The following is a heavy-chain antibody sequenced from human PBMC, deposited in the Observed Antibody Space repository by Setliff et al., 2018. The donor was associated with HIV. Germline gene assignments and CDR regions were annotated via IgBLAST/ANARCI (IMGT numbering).Heavy chain of an antibody. J-gene: IGHJ5*02. V-gene: IGHV1-3*01. CDR1: GYTFSYA. CDR3: ARDPAFRRYYDILTGYSPSWFDP. D-gene: IGHD3-9*01. CDR2: INAGNGNT. Sequence: ASVKVSCKASGYTFSYAMHWVRQAPGQRLEWMGWINAGNGNTKYSQKFQGRVTITRDTSTSTAYMELRSLRSDDTAVYYCARDPAFRRYYDILTGYSPSWFDPWGQGTLVTVSS.